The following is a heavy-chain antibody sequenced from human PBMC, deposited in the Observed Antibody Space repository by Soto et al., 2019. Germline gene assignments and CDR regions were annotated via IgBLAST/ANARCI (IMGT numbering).Heavy chain of an antibody. CDR1: GFTFSSYG. V-gene: IGHV3-33*01. J-gene: IGHJ6*02. D-gene: IGHD6-13*01. CDR2: IWYDGSNK. CDR3: AREEGYSSSWWEDYYYGMDV. Sequence: QVQLVESGGGVVQPGRSLRLSCAASGFTFSSYGMHWVRQAPGKGLEWVAVIWYDGSNKYYADSVKGRFTISRDNSKNTXYXXMNSLRAEDTAVYYCAREEGYSSSWWEDYYYGMDVWGQGTTVTVSS.